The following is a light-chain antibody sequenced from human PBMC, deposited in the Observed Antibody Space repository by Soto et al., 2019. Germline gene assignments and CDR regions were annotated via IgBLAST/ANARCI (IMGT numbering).Light chain of an antibody. Sequence: QSALSQPASVSGSPGQSITISCTGSASDVGSYNLVSWYQQHPGKAPKLVIYEVTKRPSGISSRFSGSKSGITASLTISGLQAEDGADYYCCLYVGARTYVLFGGGTKVT. CDR3: CLYVGARTYVL. V-gene: IGLV2-23*02. CDR1: ASDVGSYNL. CDR2: EVT. J-gene: IGLJ3*02.